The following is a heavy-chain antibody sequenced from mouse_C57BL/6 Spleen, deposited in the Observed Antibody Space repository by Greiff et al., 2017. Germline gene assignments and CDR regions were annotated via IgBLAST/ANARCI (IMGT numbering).Heavy chain of an antibody. D-gene: IGHD2-5*01. CDR2: INYDGSST. J-gene: IGHJ1*03. CDR1: GFTFSDYY. CDR3: ARDSNYLWYFDV. V-gene: IGHV5-16*01. Sequence: EVHLVESEGGLVQPGSSMKLSCTASGFTFSDYYMAWVRQVPEKGLEWVANINYDGSSTYYLDSLKSRFIISRDNAKNILYLQMSSLKSEDTATYYCARDSNYLWYFDVWGTGTTVTVSS.